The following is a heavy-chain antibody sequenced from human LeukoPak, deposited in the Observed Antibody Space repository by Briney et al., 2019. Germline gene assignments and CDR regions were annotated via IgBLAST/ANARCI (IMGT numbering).Heavy chain of an antibody. CDR3: ARVGYSSGWGAFDI. Sequence: GASVKVSCKASGYTFTSYGISWVRQAPGQGLEWMGWISAYNGNTNYAQKLQGRVTMTTDTSTSTAYMELSSLRSEDTAVYYCARVGYSSGWGAFDIWGQGTMVTVSS. V-gene: IGHV1-18*01. CDR1: GYTFTSYG. CDR2: ISAYNGNT. J-gene: IGHJ3*02. D-gene: IGHD6-19*01.